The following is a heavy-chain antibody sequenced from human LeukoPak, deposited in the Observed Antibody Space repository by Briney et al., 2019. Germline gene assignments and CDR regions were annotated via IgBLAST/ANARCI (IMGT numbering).Heavy chain of an antibody. V-gene: IGHV4-31*03. CDR1: GASISSGGYY. CDR2: IYYTGSP. CDR3: ARVSTSGWSDY. Sequence: PSETLSLTCTVSGASISSGGYYWSWIRQHPGKGLGWIAYIYYTGSPYYNPSLKSRLTISVDPSKTHFSLKLSSVPAADTAVYFCARVSTSGWSDYWGRGTLVTVSS. D-gene: IGHD6-19*01. J-gene: IGHJ4*02.